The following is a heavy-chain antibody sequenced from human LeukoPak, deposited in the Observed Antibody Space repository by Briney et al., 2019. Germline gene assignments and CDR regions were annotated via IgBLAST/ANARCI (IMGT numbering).Heavy chain of an antibody. CDR1: GFTFSSYA. D-gene: IGHD3-22*01. CDR2: MSGSGGST. V-gene: IGHV3-23*01. J-gene: IGHJ4*02. Sequence: GGSLRLSCAASGFTFSSYAMNWVRQAPGKGLEWISAMSGSGGSTYYADSVKGRFTISRDNSKNTLYLQMNSLKTEDTAVYYCTTDGEFDSSGYYYDYWGQGTLVTVSS. CDR3: TTDGEFDSSGYYYDY.